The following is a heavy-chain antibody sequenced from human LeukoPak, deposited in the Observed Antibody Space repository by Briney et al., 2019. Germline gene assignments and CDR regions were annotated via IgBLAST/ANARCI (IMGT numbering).Heavy chain of an antibody. J-gene: IGHJ4*02. CDR2: IRYDGSNK. D-gene: IGHD6-13*01. Sequence: PGGSLRLSCAAFGFTFSSYGMHWVRQAPGKGLEWVAFIRYDGSNKYYADSVKGRFTISRDNSKNTLYLQMNSLRAEDTAVYYCARDFRGYSSSPYFDYWGQGTLVTVSS. CDR1: GFTFSSYG. CDR3: ARDFRGYSSSPYFDY. V-gene: IGHV3-30*02.